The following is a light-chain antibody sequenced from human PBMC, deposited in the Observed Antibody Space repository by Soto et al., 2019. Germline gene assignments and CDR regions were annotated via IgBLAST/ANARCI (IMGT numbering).Light chain of an antibody. V-gene: IGKV3-20*01. J-gene: IGKJ4*01. CDR2: GVY. CDR3: QQYGNSPLT. CDR1: QSVRSDY. Sequence: EIVLTQSPDTLSLSPGQRATLSCRASQSVRSDYFAWYQQKPGQAPRVIIFGVYTRATGVPDRFSGSGSGTDFTLTISRLEPEDFALYYCQQYGNSPLTFGGGTKVESK.